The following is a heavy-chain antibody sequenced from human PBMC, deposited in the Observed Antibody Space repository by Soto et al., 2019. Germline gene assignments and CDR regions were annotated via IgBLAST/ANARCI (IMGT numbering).Heavy chain of an antibody. Sequence: GGSLRLSCAASGFTFSSYAMTWVRQAPGKGLEWVSVISTSGGSTYYADSVKGRFTISRDKSKNTLYLQMNSLRAEDTAVYYCAKSTASGGYELENYYYYYGMDVWGQGTTVTVSS. CDR2: ISTSGGST. CDR3: AKSTASGGYELENYYYYYGMDV. D-gene: IGHD5-12*01. J-gene: IGHJ6*02. CDR1: GFTFSSYA. V-gene: IGHV3-23*01.